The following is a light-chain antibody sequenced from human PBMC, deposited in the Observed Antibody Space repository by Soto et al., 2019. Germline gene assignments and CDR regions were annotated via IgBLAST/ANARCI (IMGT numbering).Light chain of an antibody. Sequence: QLVLTQSPSASASLGASVKLTCTLSSGHSTYAIAWYQQQPEKGPRFLMSLNSDGSHSKGDGIPDRFSGSSSGAERYLTISSLQSDDEADYFCQTWDTGTVIFGGGTKLTVL. CDR2: LNSDGSH. J-gene: IGLJ2*01. CDR1: SGHSTYA. V-gene: IGLV4-69*01. CDR3: QTWDTGTVI.